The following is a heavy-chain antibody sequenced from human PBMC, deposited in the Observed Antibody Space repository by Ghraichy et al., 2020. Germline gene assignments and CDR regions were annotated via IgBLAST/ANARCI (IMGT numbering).Heavy chain of an antibody. CDR2: IIHIASA. V-gene: IGHV4-34*01. D-gene: IGHD6-13*01. Sequence: SETLSLTCAVYNGPFDSYYWSWIRQPPGKGLEWIGEIIHIASASYSPSLKSRVTLSVDRSKNQFSLRLSSVTAADTAVYYCARGRKSSQQLVPLPFDYWGQGTLVNVSS. CDR1: NGPFDSYY. J-gene: IGHJ4*02. CDR3: ARGRKSSQQLVPLPFDY.